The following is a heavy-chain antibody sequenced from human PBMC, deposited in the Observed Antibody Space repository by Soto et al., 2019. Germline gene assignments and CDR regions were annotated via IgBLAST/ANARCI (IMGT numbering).Heavy chain of an antibody. D-gene: IGHD3-9*01. J-gene: IGHJ6*02. CDR1: GFTFSSYA. CDR3: AREGAHYDILTGFYYYYGMDV. CDR2: ISGSGGST. V-gene: IGHV3-23*01. Sequence: PGGSLRLSCAASGFTFSSYAMSWVRQAPGKGLEWVSAISGSGGSTYYADSVKGRFTISRDNSKNTLYLQMNSLRAEDTAVYYCAREGAHYDILTGFYYYYGMDVWGQGTTVTVSS.